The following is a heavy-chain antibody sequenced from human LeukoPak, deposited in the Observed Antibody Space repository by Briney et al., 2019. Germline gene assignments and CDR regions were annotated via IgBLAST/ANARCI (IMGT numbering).Heavy chain of an antibody. J-gene: IGHJ4*02. D-gene: IGHD6-19*01. CDR1: GGSFSGYY. Sequence: PSETLSLTCAVYGGSFSGYYWSWIRQPPGKGLEWIGEINHSGSTNYNSSLKSRVSISVDTSKNQFSLKLSSVTAADTAVYYCARPSGWSFDYWGQGTLVTVSS. CDR3: ARPSGWSFDY. V-gene: IGHV4-34*01. CDR2: INHSGST.